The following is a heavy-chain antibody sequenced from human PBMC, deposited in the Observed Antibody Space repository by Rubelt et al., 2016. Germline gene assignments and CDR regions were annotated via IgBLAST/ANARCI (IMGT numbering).Heavy chain of an antibody. J-gene: IGHJ4*02. Sequence: VQLVESGGGVVQPGRSLRLSCAASGFTFSSYAMHWVRQAPGKGLEWVAVISYDGSNKYYADSVKGRFTISRDNSKNTLYLQMNSLRAEDTAVYYGARDLRGSYYSYWGQGTLVTVSS. CDR3: ARDLRGSYYSY. CDR2: ISYDGSNK. CDR1: GFTFSSYA. D-gene: IGHD1-26*01. V-gene: IGHV3-30*04.